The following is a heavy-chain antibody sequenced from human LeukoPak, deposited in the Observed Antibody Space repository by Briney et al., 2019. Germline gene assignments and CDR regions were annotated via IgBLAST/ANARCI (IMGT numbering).Heavy chain of an antibody. D-gene: IGHD2-15*01. CDR2: IGGSGGST. CDR3: AKDLLKESTGGSSDY. CDR1: GFTFSSYA. Sequence: PGGSLRLSCAASGFTFSSYAMSWVRQAPGKGLEWVSAIGGSGGSTYYADSVKGRFTISRDNSKNTLYLQMNSLRAEDTAVYYCAKDLLKESTGGSSDYWGQGTLVTVSS. V-gene: IGHV3-23*01. J-gene: IGHJ4*02.